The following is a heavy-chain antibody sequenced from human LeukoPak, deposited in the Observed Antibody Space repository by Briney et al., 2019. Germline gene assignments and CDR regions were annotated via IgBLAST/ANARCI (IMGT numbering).Heavy chain of an antibody. CDR3: ARDLPNCSGGSCYSFYFDY. CDR1: GYTFTSYG. D-gene: IGHD2-15*01. Sequence: GASVKVSRKASGYTFTSYGISWVRQAPGQGLEWMGWISAYNGNTNYAQKLQGRVTMTTDTSTSTAYMELRSLRSDDTAVYYCARDLPNCSGGSCYSFYFDYWGQGTLVTVSS. CDR2: ISAYNGNT. J-gene: IGHJ4*02. V-gene: IGHV1-18*01.